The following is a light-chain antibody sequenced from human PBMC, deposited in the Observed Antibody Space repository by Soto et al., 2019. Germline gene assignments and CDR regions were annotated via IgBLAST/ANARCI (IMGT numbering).Light chain of an antibody. Sequence: EMVMTQSPAILSVSPGESSTLSCRASQSVNSNSLAWYQQHPGQPPRLLIYHISTRATGIPDRFSGSGSGTEFSLTISSLQSEDFAVYYCQQYSKWPITFGQGTRLEIK. J-gene: IGKJ5*01. CDR3: QQYSKWPIT. CDR2: HIS. CDR1: QSVNSN. V-gene: IGKV3-15*01.